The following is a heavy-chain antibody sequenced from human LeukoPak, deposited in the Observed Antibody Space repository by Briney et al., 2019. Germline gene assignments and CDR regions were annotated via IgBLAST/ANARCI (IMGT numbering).Heavy chain of an antibody. Sequence: GGSLRLSCAASGFTFSSYAMHWVRQAPGQGLEWVAVISYDGSNKYYADSVKGRFTISRDNSKNTLYLQMNSLRAEDTAVYYCATGPYDFWCGYFDYWGQGTLVTVSS. D-gene: IGHD3-3*01. V-gene: IGHV3-30-3*01. J-gene: IGHJ4*02. CDR2: ISYDGSNK. CDR1: GFTFSSYA. CDR3: ATGPYDFWCGYFDY.